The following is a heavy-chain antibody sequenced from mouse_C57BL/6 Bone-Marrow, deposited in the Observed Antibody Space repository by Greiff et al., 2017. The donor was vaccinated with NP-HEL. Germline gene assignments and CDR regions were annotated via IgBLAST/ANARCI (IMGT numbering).Heavy chain of an antibody. CDR3: ATYYY. CDR1: GFTFSDYG. V-gene: IGHV5-17*01. Sequence: EVKLVESGGGLVKPGGSLKLSCAASGFTFSDYGMHWVRQAPEQGLEWVAYISSGSSTIYYADKVKGRFTISRDNAKNTLFLQMTSLRAEDTAMYYCATYYYWGQGTTLTVSS. CDR2: ISSGSSTI. D-gene: IGHD1-1*01. J-gene: IGHJ2*01.